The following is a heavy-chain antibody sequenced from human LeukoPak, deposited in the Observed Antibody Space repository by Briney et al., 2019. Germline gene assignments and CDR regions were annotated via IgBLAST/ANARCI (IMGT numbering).Heavy chain of an antibody. Sequence: GGSLRLSCAASGFTFSNYWMSWVRQAPGKGLEWVANINQDGSEKYYVDSVKGRFTISRDNAKNSLYLQMNSLRAEDTAVFYCARDISNYYGMDVWGQGTAVTVSS. CDR2: INQDGSEK. CDR1: GFTFSNYW. V-gene: IGHV3-7*04. CDR3: ARDISNYYGMDV. J-gene: IGHJ6*02. D-gene: IGHD1-14*01.